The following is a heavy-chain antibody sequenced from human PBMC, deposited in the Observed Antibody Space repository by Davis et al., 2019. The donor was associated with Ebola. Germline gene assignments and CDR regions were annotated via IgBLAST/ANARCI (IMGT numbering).Heavy chain of an antibody. CDR3: ARDSDDYSFDY. CDR2: IGTGGDT. D-gene: IGHD4-11*01. J-gene: IGHJ4*02. V-gene: IGHV3-13*01. Sequence: GGSLRLSCAASGFTFSSYDFHWVRQATGKGPEWVSAIGTGGDTYYAGSVKGRFTISRDNSKNTLYLQMNSLRPEDTAVYYCARDSDDYSFDYWGQGTLVTVSS. CDR1: GFTFSSYD.